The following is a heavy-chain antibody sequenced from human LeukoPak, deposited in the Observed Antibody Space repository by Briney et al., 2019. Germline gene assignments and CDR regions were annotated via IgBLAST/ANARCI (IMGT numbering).Heavy chain of an antibody. D-gene: IGHD3-10*01. J-gene: IGHJ4*02. CDR1: GFTFSSYG. CDR3: AKTDYGSLDY. Sequence: GSLRLSCAASGFTFSSYGMHWVRQAPGKGLEWVAVISYDGSNKYYADSVKGRFTISRDNSKNTLYLQMNSLRAEDTAVYYCAKTDYGSLDYWGQGTLVTVSS. CDR2: ISYDGSNK. V-gene: IGHV3-30*18.